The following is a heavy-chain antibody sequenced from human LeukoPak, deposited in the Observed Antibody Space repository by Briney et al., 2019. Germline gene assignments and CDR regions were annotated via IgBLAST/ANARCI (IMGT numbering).Heavy chain of an antibody. CDR1: GFTFSRYS. D-gene: IGHD3-22*01. CDR2: ISSSSSFI. V-gene: IGHV3-21*04. CDR3: ARKAVPVFISVELDY. Sequence: PGGSLRLSCAASGFTFSRYSMNWVRQAPGKGLEWVSSISSSSSFIYYADSVKGRFTISRDNTKNSLYLQMNSLRAEDTAIYYCARKAVPVFISVELDYWGQGTLVTVSS. J-gene: IGHJ4*02.